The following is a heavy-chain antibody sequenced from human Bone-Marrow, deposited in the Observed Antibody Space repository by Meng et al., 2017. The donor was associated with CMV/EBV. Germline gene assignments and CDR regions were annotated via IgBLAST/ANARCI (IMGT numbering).Heavy chain of an antibody. Sequence: GESLKISCSASGFTFSSYEMNWVRQAPGKGLEWVSYISSSGSTIYYADSVKGRFTISRDNAKKSLYLQMNSLRAEDTAVYYCARDNFDWLFDYWGQGTLVTVSS. D-gene: IGHD3-9*01. J-gene: IGHJ4*02. CDR1: GFTFSSYE. V-gene: IGHV3-48*03. CDR2: ISSSGSTI. CDR3: ARDNFDWLFDY.